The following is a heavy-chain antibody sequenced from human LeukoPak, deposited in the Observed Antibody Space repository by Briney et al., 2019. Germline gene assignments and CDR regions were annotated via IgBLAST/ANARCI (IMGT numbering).Heavy chain of an antibody. D-gene: IGHD6-19*01. CDR1: GGTFSSYA. J-gene: IGHJ4*02. V-gene: IGHV1-69*13. CDR2: IIPIFGTA. CDR3: ARDLHSSGLSGV. Sequence: ASVKVSCKASGGTFSSYAIGWVRQAPGQGLEGMGGIIPIFGTANYAQKFQGRVTITSDESTSTVYMEVSSLRSEDTAVYYCARDLHSSGLSGVWGQGTLVTVSS.